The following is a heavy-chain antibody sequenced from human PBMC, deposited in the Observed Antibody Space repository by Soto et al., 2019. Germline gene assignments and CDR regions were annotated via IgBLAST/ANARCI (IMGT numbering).Heavy chain of an antibody. Sequence: ASVKVSCKASGYTFTGYYMHWVRQAPGQGLEWMGWINPNSGGTNYAQKFQGRVTMTRDTSISTAYMELSRLRSDDTAVYYCASVTFGGVIVAYYFDYWGQGTLVTVSS. CDR3: ASVTFGGVIVAYYFDY. CDR1: GYTFTGYY. V-gene: IGHV1-2*02. D-gene: IGHD3-16*02. J-gene: IGHJ4*02. CDR2: INPNSGGT.